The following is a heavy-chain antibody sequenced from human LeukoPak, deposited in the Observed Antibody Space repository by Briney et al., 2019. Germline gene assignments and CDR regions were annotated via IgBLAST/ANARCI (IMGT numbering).Heavy chain of an antibody. CDR1: GGSISSGSYY. J-gene: IGHJ6*03. V-gene: IGHV4-61*02. D-gene: IGHD6-6*01. CDR2: IYTSGST. Sequence: SETLSLTCTVSGGSISSGSYYWSWIRQPAGKGLEWIGRIYTSGSTNYNPSLKSRVTMSVDTSKNQFSLKLSSVTAADTAVYYCARWGYSSSSPRYYYYMDVWGKGTTVTVSS. CDR3: ARWGYSSSSPRYYYYMDV.